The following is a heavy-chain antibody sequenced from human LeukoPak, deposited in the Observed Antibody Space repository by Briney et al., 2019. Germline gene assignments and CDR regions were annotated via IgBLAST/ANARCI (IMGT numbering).Heavy chain of an antibody. CDR2: INYSGST. CDR3: ARGRRDGYNFDY. D-gene: IGHD5-24*01. CDR1: GGSIGSYF. Sequence: SETLSLTCTISGGSIGSYFWNWIRQSPGKGLQWIGYINYSGSTNYNPSLKSRVTISVDTSKNQFSLKLSSVTAADTAVYYCARGRRDGYNFDYWGQGTLVTVSS. J-gene: IGHJ4*02. V-gene: IGHV4-59*01.